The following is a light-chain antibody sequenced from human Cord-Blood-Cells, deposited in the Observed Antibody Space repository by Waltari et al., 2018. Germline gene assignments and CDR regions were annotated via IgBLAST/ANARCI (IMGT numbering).Light chain of an antibody. V-gene: IGLV1-44*01. CDR2: SNN. CDR1: RSSIGTNT. Sequence: QSLLTQPPSTSGTPGQRGPTSYSGRRSSIGTNTGNRHQQLPETAPKLLTYSNNQRPSGVPDRFSGSKSGTSASLAISGLQSEDEADYYCAAWDDSLNGHYVFGTGTKVTVL. CDR3: AAWDDSLNGHYV. J-gene: IGLJ1*01.